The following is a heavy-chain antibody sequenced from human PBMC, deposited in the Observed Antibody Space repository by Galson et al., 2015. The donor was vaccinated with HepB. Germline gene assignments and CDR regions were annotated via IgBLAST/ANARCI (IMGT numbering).Heavy chain of an antibody. V-gene: IGHV5-51*01. CDR2: IYPGDSDT. CDR3: ARLDLGLRWLDDAFDI. Sequence: QSGAEVKKPGESLKISCTGSGYSFTSYWIGWVRQMPGKGLEWMGIIYPGDSDTRYSPSFQGHVTISADKSISTAYLQWSSLKASDTAMYYCARLDLGLRWLDDAFDIWGQGTMVTVSS. J-gene: IGHJ3*02. D-gene: IGHD4-23*01. CDR1: GYSFTSYW.